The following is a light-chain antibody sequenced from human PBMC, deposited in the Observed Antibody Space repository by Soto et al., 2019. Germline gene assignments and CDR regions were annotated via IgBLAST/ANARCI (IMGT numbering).Light chain of an antibody. J-gene: IGKJ5*01. CDR1: QVISTS. CDR3: KQLFDSPIT. CDR2: AAS. V-gene: IGKV1-9*01. Sequence: GESVTITCRASQVISTSLAWYQVKPGKAPKLLIYAASTLESGVPSRFSATVSGTEFSLTITSLQPEEFATYYCKQLFDSPITFGQGTRLAI.